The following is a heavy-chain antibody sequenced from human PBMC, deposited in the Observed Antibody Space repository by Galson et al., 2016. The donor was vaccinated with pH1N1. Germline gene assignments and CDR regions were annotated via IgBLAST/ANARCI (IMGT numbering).Heavy chain of an antibody. V-gene: IGHV5-51*03. J-gene: IGHJ4*02. CDR2: IYPGDSDT. Sequence: QSGAEVKKPGESLKISCQGSEYRFDKHWIAWVRQMPGKGLECMGIIYPGDSDTRCSPSFQGLVTISADKSIGTAYLQWSSLKASDSAMYFCARLPYSYGYPDYGGQGTLVTVSS. CDR1: EYRFDKHW. CDR3: ARLPYSYGYPDY. D-gene: IGHD3-16*01.